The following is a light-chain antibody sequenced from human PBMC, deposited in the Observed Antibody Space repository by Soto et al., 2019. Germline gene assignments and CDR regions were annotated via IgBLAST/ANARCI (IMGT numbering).Light chain of an antibody. V-gene: IGKV3-15*01. J-gene: IGKJ4*01. Sequence: TVMTQSPATLSVSPGERATLSCRASQGLGTNLAWYQQRPGQAPRLLIYAASTRATGVPARFSGSGSETEFTLTSTTLQSEEFAVYYCQQYNHWPLSFGVWTKGEIK. CDR2: AAS. CDR3: QQYNHWPLS. CDR1: QGLGTN.